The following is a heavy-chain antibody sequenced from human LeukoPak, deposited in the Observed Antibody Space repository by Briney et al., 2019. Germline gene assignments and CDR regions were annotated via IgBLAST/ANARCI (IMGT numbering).Heavy chain of an antibody. CDR3: ARVWSSGSGRGGFNHLQPTFDP. CDR1: GYTFTGYY. CDR2: INPNSGGT. D-gene: IGHD3-10*01. V-gene: IGHV1-2*06. J-gene: IGHJ5*02. Sequence: ASVKVSCKASGYTFTGYYMHWVRQAPGQGLEWMGRINPNSGGTNNAQKFQGRVTMTRDTSISTAYMELSRLRSDDTAVYYCARVWSSGSGRGGFNHLQPTFDPWGQGTLVTVSS.